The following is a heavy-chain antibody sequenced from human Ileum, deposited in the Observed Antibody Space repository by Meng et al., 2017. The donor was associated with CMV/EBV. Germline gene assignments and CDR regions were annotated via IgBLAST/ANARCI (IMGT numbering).Heavy chain of an antibody. CDR1: GFIYVNYA. CDR3: TKTRLAWGIDY. Sequence: GQLLDSGGGLVHPGGSLRLSCATSGFIYVNYAMSWVRQAPGKGLEWVSEISASGGSTKYADSVKGRFTISRDNSKNTLYLQMNSLRAEDTAIYYCTKTRLAWGIDYWGQGTLVTVSS. D-gene: IGHD7-27*01. V-gene: IGHV3-23*01. J-gene: IGHJ4*02. CDR2: ISASGGST.